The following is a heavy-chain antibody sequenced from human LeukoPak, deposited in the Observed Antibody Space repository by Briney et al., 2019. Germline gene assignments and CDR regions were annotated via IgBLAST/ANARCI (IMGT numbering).Heavy chain of an antibody. CDR1: GYTFTSYG. Sequence: GASVKVSCKAFGYTFTSYGISWVRQAPGQGLEWMGWISAYNGNTNYAQKLQGRVTMTTDTSTSTAYMELRSLRSDDTAVYYCARVEYRRYSSSGDYWGQGTLVTVSS. CDR3: ARVEYRRYSSSGDY. D-gene: IGHD6-6*01. V-gene: IGHV1-18*01. J-gene: IGHJ4*02. CDR2: ISAYNGNT.